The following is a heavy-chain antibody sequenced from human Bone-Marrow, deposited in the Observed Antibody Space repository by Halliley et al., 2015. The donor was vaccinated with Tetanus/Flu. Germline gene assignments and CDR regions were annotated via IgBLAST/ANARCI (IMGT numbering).Heavy chain of an antibody. V-gene: IGHV4-34*01. CDR3: ARGGPYKSSWYSEIYYFDS. J-gene: IGHJ4*02. Sequence: LRLSCAASGFTFSSYAITWIRQSPGKGLEWIGEINLKGTTNYYPSLKRRVTISLDTTKNQFSLRLSSLTAADTAVYYCARGGPYKSSWYSEIYYFDSWGQGTLVTVSS. CDR1: GFTFSSYA. CDR2: INLKGTT. D-gene: IGHD6-13*01.